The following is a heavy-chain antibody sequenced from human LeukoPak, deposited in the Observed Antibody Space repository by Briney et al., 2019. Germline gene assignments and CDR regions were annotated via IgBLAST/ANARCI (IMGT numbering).Heavy chain of an antibody. CDR2: INPSGGST. CDR3: ARERMTTSKFDY. V-gene: IGHV1-46*01. D-gene: IGHD4-11*01. Sequence: GASVKVSCKASGYTFTSYAMNWVRQAPGQGLAWMGIINPSGGSTNYAQNFQGRVTMTRDTSTSTVYMELSSLRSEDTAVHYCARERMTTSKFDYWGQGTLVTVSS. J-gene: IGHJ4*02. CDR1: GYTFTSYA.